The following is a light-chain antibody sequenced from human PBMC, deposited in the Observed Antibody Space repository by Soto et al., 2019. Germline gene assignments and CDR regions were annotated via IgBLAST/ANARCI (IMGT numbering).Light chain of an antibody. Sequence: QSVLTQPRSVSGSPGQSVTISCTGTSSDVGGYNYVSWYQQHPGKAPKLMIYDVSKRPSGVPDRFSGSKSGKTASLTISGLQAEDEADYYCCSYGGNYTPYVFGAGTKVTVL. J-gene: IGLJ1*01. CDR1: SSDVGGYNY. CDR2: DVS. V-gene: IGLV2-11*01. CDR3: CSYGGNYTPYV.